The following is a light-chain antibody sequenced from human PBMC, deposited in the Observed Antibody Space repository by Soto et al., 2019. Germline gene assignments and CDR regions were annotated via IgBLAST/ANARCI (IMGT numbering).Light chain of an antibody. CDR3: QQYYSTPRT. J-gene: IGKJ1*01. Sequence: DIVMTQSPDSLAVSLGERATTNCKSSQSVLYSSNNKNYLAWYQRKPGQPPKLLIYWASTRESGVPDRFSGSGSGTDFTLTISSLQAEDVAVYYCQQYYSTPRTFGQGTKVDIK. CDR2: WAS. V-gene: IGKV4-1*01. CDR1: QSVLYSSNNKNY.